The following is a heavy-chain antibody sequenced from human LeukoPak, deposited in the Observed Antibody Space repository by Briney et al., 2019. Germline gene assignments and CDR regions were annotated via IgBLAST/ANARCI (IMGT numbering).Heavy chain of an antibody. CDR1: RFTFSSSW. V-gene: IGHV3-7*01. J-gene: IGHJ3*02. Sequence: PGGSLRLSCAASRFTFSSSWMTWVRQPLGKGLEYVANIKEDGSQKYYEDFVKGRFTISRDNVKNSLYLQMDSLRAEDTAVYFCARNLAYNAFDIWGQGTVVTVSS. CDR3: ARNLAYNAFDI. D-gene: IGHD1-1*01. CDR2: IKEDGSQK.